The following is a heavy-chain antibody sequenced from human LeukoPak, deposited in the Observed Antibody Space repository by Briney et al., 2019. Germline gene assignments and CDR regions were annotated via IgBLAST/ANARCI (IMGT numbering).Heavy chain of an antibody. CDR2: ISYDGSNK. Sequence: QAGGSLRLSCAASGFTFSSYGMHWVRQAPGKGLEWVAVISYDGSNKYYADSVKGRFTISRDNAKNSLYLQMNSLKTEDTAVYYCTTNGDLDAFDIWGQGTMVTVSS. V-gene: IGHV3-30*03. J-gene: IGHJ3*02. CDR1: GFTFSSYG. CDR3: TTNGDLDAFDI. D-gene: IGHD4-17*01.